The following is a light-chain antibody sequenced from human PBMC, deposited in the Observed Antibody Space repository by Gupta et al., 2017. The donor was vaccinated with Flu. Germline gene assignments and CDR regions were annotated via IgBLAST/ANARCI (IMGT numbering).Light chain of an antibody. CDR1: SGDIGDYNY. J-gene: IGLJ3*02. CDR3: SSYTSSSTLKVV. V-gene: IGLV2-14*03. Sequence: QSALTQPASVSGSPGQAVTISCTVTSGDIGDYNYVSWYQQHPGKAPKVMIYDVSNRPSGVSSRFSGSKSANTAFLTISGLQAEEEADYYCSSYTSSSTLKVVFGGGTKLTVL. CDR2: DVS.